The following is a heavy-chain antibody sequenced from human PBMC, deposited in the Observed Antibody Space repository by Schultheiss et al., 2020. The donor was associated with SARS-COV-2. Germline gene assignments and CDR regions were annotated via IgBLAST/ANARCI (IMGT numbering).Heavy chain of an antibody. D-gene: IGHD1-26*01. V-gene: IGHV3-30*18. J-gene: IGHJ4*02. Sequence: GGSLRLSCAASGFTFSSYGMHWVRQAPGKGLEWVAVISYDGSNKYYADSVKGRFTISRDNSKNTLYLQMNSLRAEDTAVYYCANDSGSYDWGQGTLVTVSS. CDR3: ANDSGSYD. CDR1: GFTFSSYG. CDR2: ISYDGSNK.